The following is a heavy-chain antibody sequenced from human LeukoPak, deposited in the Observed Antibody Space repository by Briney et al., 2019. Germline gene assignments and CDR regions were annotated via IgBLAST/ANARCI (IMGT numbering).Heavy chain of an antibody. CDR2: IKSKTDGGTT. V-gene: IGHV3-15*01. CDR1: GFTFSNAW. J-gene: IGHJ4*02. Sequence: GGSPRLSCAASGFTFSNAWMSWVRQAPGKGLEWVGRIKSKTDGGTTDYAAPVKGRFTISRDDSKNTLSLQLNSLKTEDTAVYYCTTGDYYDTWFWGQGILVTVSS. CDR3: TTGDYYDTWF. D-gene: IGHD3-22*01.